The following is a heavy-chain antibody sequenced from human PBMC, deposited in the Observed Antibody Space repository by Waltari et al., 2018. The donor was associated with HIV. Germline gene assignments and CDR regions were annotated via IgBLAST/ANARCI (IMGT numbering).Heavy chain of an antibody. CDR1: GFSFNTYA. CDR3: ARGLHRGGHYFGMDV. D-gene: IGHD3-9*01. J-gene: IGHJ6*02. CDR2: SSSKIDPM. Sequence: EVQLVESGGGSVRPGGSLRLYCAASGFSFNTYAMNWVRQAPGKGLEVVSYSSSKIDPMDYADSVKGRFTISRDNAKNSLYLQMNSLRDDDTAVYYCARGLHRGGHYFGMDVWGRGTTVIVSS. V-gene: IGHV3-48*02.